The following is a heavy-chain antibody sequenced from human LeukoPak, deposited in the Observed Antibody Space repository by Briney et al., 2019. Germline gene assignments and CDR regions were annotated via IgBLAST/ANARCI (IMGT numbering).Heavy chain of an antibody. V-gene: IGHV3-7*01. D-gene: IGHD3-10*01. Sequence: GVSQRLSCAASGFTFSSYWRSWVRQARGKGLEWVANIKQDGSEKYYVDSVKGRFTISRDNAKNSLYLQMNSLRAEDTAVYYCARDITDGSGSYYRSTPFDYWGQGTLVTVSS. CDR3: ARDITDGSGSYYRSTPFDY. CDR2: IKQDGSEK. J-gene: IGHJ4*02. CDR1: GFTFSSYW.